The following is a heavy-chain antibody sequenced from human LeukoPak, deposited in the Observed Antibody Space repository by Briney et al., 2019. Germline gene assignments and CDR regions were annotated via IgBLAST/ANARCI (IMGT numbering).Heavy chain of an antibody. CDR3: ARGLTYYYGSGSNNWFDP. J-gene: IGHJ5*02. CDR2: IFTSGRT. CDR1: GGSISSGSYY. Sequence: SETLSLTCTVSGGSISSGSYYWSWIRQPAGKGLELIGRIFTSGRTNYNPSLKSRVTISLDTSKNQFSLKLSSVTAADTAVYYCARGLTYYYGSGSNNWFDPWGQGTLVTVSS. D-gene: IGHD3-10*01. V-gene: IGHV4-61*02.